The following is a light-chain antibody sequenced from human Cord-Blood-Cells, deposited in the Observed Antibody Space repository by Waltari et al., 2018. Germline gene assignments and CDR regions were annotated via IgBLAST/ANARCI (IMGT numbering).Light chain of an antibody. Sequence: QSVLTQPPSASVTPGQMVTISCSGSSSNIGSNYVYWYQRLPGTAPKLLIYRNNQRPSGVPDRFSGSKSGTSASLAISGLRSEDEADYYCAAWDDSLSGWVFGGGTKLTVL. J-gene: IGLJ3*02. CDR1: SSNIGSNY. CDR3: AAWDDSLSGWV. CDR2: RNN. V-gene: IGLV1-47*01.